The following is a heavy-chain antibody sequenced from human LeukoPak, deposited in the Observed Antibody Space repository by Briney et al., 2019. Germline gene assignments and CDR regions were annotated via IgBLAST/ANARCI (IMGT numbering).Heavy chain of an antibody. Sequence: SETLSLTCTVSGGSISSYYWSWIRQPPGKGLEWIAYIHHSGSTKYNPSLKSRVTISSDTSKSQFSLNLRSVTAADTAVYYCAIRTFWSGYFAYWGQGTLVTVSS. D-gene: IGHD3-3*01. V-gene: IGHV4-59*03. CDR3: AIRTFWSGYFAY. CDR2: IHHSGST. CDR1: GGSISSYY. J-gene: IGHJ4*02.